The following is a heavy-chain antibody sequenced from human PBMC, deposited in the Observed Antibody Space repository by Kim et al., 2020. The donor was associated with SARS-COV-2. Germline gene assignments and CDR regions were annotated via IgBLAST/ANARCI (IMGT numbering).Heavy chain of an antibody. Sequence: NPSLKSRVTISVDTSKNQFSLKLSSVTAADTAVYYCARAESIAARHLFDYWGQGTLVTVSS. V-gene: IGHV4-30-2*05. J-gene: IGHJ4*02. D-gene: IGHD6-6*01. CDR3: ARAESIAARHLFDY.